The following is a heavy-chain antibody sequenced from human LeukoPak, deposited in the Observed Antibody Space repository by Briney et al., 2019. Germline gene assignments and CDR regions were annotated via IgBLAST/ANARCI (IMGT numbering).Heavy chain of an antibody. CDR3: ASVDRGWFGVGEY. J-gene: IGHJ4*02. CDR2: LKYSGST. V-gene: IGHV4-59*08. Sequence: PSETLSLTCTVSGGSISSYYWSWIRQPPGKGLEWIGYLKYSGSTNYDPSLKSRVTISVDTSKNQFSLKLTSVTAADTAVYYCASVDRGWFGVGEYWGQGTLVTVSS. CDR1: GGSISSYY. D-gene: IGHD3-10*01.